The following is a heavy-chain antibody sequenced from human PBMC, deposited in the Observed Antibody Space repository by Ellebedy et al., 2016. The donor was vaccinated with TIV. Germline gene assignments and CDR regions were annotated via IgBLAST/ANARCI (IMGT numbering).Heavy chain of an antibody. Sequence: GESLKISCAASGFNFRSYWMTWVRQAPGKGLEWVAKIRQEGDEIYYVESVKGRLTISRDNAKTSLFIQMNSLRVEDTAVYYCARRASYGDYAVQVNPWFDPWGQGTLVTVSS. CDR1: GFNFRSYW. V-gene: IGHV3-7*01. J-gene: IGHJ5*02. D-gene: IGHD4-17*01. CDR3: ARRASYGDYAVQVNPWFDP. CDR2: IRQEGDEI.